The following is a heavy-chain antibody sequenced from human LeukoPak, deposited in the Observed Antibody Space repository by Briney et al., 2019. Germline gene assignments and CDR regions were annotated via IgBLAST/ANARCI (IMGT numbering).Heavy chain of an antibody. V-gene: IGHV5-51*01. Sequence: PGESLKISCKGSGYSFTSYWIGWVRQMPGKGLEWMGFIYPSDSDTRYSPSFQGQVTISVDKSINTAYLQWSNLRASDTAIYYCARSRAAGTPGSFDIWGQGTMVTVSS. CDR1: GYSFTSYW. J-gene: IGHJ3*02. D-gene: IGHD6-13*01. CDR3: ARSRAAGTPGSFDI. CDR2: IYPSDSDT.